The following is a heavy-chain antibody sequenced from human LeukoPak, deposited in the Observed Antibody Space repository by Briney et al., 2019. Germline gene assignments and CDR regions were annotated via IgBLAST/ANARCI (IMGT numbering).Heavy chain of an antibody. CDR1: GGSISSSSYY. CDR2: IYYSGST. CDR3: ARVQQQLVFWYYYYYMDV. V-gene: IGHV4-39*07. Sequence: SETLSLTCTVSGGSISSSSYYWGWIRQPPGKGLEWIGSIYYSGSTNYNPSLKSRVTISVDTSKNQFSLKLSSVTAADTAVYYCARVQQQLVFWYYYYYMDVWGKGTTVTISS. D-gene: IGHD6-13*01. J-gene: IGHJ6*03.